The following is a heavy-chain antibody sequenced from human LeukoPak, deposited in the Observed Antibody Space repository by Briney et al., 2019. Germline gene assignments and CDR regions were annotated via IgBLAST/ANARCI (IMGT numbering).Heavy chain of an antibody. D-gene: IGHD2/OR15-2a*01. CDR3: ARGENSKTYPVSGY. V-gene: IGHV3-30*03. CDR2: ISNDGSSK. J-gene: IGHJ4*02. Sequence: GGSLRLSCAASGFTFSSYGMHWVRQAPGKGMEWVAVISNDGSSKYYTDSVKGRVTIARDNSKNTLYLQMNSLRAEDTAVYYCARGENSKTYPVSGYWGQGTLVTVSS. CDR1: GFTFSSYG.